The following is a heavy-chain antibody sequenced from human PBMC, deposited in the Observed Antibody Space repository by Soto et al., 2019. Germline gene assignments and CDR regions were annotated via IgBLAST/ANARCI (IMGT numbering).Heavy chain of an antibody. J-gene: IGHJ4*02. V-gene: IGHV4-31*03. CDR2: IYYSGST. Sequence: PSETLSLTCTVSGGSISSGGYYWSWIRQHPGKGLEWIGYIYYSGSTYYNPSLKSRVTISVDTSKNQFSLKLSSVTAADTAVYYCARDDYYGSGSFVYWGQGTLVTVSS. CDR1: GGSISSGGYY. D-gene: IGHD3-10*01. CDR3: ARDDYYGSGSFVY.